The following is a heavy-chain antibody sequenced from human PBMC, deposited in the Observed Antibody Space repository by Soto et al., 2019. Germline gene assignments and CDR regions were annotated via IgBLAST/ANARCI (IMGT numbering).Heavy chain of an antibody. CDR1: EFTFSNYA. J-gene: IGHJ4*02. CDR3: AKDPNEITFGGVIVTPFDY. V-gene: IGHV3-23*01. Sequence: PGGSLRLSCAASEFTFSNYAMSCVRQAPGKGLEWVSAISGSGGSTYYADSVKGRFTISRDNSKNTLYLQMNSLRAEDTAVYYCAKDPNEITFGGVIVTPFDYWGQGTLVTVSS. D-gene: IGHD3-16*02. CDR2: ISGSGGST.